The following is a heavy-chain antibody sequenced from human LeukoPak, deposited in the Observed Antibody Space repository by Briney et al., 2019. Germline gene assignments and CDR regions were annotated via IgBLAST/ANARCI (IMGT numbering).Heavy chain of an antibody. V-gene: IGHV3-48*01. CDR1: GFTLSSYS. CDR2: ITGSSSTI. D-gene: IGHD3-16*01. J-gene: IGHJ4*02. Sequence: GGSLRLSCAASGFTLSSYSMYWVRQAPGKGLEWVSYITGSSSTISYADSVKGRFTISRDNARNSLYLQMNSLRAEDTAVYYCATDRHWAFDYWGQGTLVTVSS. CDR3: ATDRHWAFDY.